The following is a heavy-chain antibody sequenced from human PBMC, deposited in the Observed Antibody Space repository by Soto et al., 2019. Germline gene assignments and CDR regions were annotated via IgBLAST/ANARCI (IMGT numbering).Heavy chain of an antibody. D-gene: IGHD6-13*01. CDR1: GFTFSSYS. J-gene: IGHJ5*02. CDR3: ARDQQLVRSWFDP. CDR2: ISSSSSYI. V-gene: IGHV3-21*01. Sequence: GGSLRLSCAASGFTFSSYSMNWVRQAPGKGLEWVSSISSSSSYIYYADSVKGRFTISRDNAKNSLYLQMNSLRAEDTAVYYCARDQQLVRSWFDPWGQGTLVTVSS.